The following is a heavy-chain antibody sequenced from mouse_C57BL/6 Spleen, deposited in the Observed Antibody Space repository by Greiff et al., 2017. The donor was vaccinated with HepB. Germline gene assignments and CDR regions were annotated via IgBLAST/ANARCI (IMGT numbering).Heavy chain of an antibody. CDR3: ARGLPLYYAMDY. CDR1: GSAFSSYW. J-gene: IGHJ4*01. CDR2: IYPGDGDT. D-gene: IGHD2-4*01. V-gene: IGHV1-80*01. Sequence: VKLQQSGAELVKPGASVKISCKASGSAFSSYWMNWVKQRPGKGLEWIGQIYPGDGDTNYNGKFKGKATLTADKSSSTAYMQLSSLTSEDSAVYFCARGLPLYYAMDYWGQGTSVTVSS.